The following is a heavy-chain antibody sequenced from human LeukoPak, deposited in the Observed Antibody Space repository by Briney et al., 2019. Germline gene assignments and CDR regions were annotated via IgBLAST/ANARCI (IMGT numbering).Heavy chain of an antibody. V-gene: IGHV1-2*02. CDR2: INPNSGGT. CDR1: GYTFTGYY. D-gene: IGHD6-19*01. CDR3: ARTLQVAGTGDY. Sequence: ASVKVSCKASGYTFTGYYMHWVRQAPGQGIEWMGWINPNSGGTNYAQKFQGRVTMTRDTSISTAYMELSRLRSDDTAVYYCARTLQVAGTGDYWGQGTLVTVSS. J-gene: IGHJ4*02.